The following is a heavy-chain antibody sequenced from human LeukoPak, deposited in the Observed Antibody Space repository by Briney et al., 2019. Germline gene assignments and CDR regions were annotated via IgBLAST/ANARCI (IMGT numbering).Heavy chain of an antibody. CDR3: ASQLFHLDSSGYSLDALDI. CDR1: GGTFSNYA. Sequence: ASVKVSCKTSGGTFSNYAISWVRQAPGQGLEWMGVIIPIFDTPNYAQKWQGRVTITTDESTSTAYMELRSLRSEDTAVYYCASQLFHLDSSGYSLDALDIWGQGTMVTVPS. V-gene: IGHV1-69*05. CDR2: IIPIFDTP. J-gene: IGHJ3*02. D-gene: IGHD3-22*01.